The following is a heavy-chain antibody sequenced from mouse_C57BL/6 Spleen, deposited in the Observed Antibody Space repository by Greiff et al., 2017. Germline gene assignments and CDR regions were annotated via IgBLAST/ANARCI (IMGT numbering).Heavy chain of an antibody. CDR3: ARYTTVVPLYFDY. J-gene: IGHJ2*01. CDR1: GYAFSSYW. V-gene: IGHV1-80*01. Sequence: VKVVESGAELVKPGASVKISCKASGYAFSSYWMNWVKQRPGKGLEWIGQIYPGDGDTNYNGKFKGKATLTADKSSSTAYMQLSSLTSEDSAVYFCARYTTVVPLYFDYWGQGTTLTVSS. D-gene: IGHD1-1*01. CDR2: IYPGDGDT.